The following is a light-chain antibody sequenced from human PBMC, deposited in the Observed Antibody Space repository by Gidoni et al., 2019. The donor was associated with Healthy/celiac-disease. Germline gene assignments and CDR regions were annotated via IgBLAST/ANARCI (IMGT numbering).Light chain of an antibody. J-gene: IGLJ2*01. CDR1: SSNIGSNT. CDR3: AAWDDSLNGVV. Sequence: QSVLTQPPSASGTPGQRVTISCSGSSSNIGSNTVNWYQQLPGTAPKHLIYSNNQRPSGVPDRFSVSKSGTSASLAISGLQSEEEADYYCAAWDDSLNGVVFGGGTKLTVL. CDR2: SNN. V-gene: IGLV1-44*01.